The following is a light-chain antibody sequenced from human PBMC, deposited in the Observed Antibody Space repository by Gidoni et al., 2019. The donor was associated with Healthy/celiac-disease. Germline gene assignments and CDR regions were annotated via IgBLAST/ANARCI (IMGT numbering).Light chain of an antibody. V-gene: IGLV2-8*01. J-gene: IGLJ1*01. CDR3: SSYAGSNNFV. CDR2: EVS. CDR1: SSYVGGYNY. Sequence: HSALTQPPSASASPGQSVTISCTGTSSYVGGYNYVSWYHQHPGKAPKLMIYEVSKRPSGVPDRFSGSKSGNTASLTVSGLQAEDEADYYCSSYAGSNNFVFGTGTKVTVL.